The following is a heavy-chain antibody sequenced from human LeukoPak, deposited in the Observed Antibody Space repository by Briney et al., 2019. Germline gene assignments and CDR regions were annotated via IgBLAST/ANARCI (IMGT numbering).Heavy chain of an antibody. Sequence: GGSLRLSCAASGFTFSSYTMSWVRQAPGKGLEWVSSITSGSYIYYADSVKGRFTISRDNSKNTLYLQMNSLRAEDTAVYYCAKGEEQQPRKFNYWGQGTLVTVSS. D-gene: IGHD6-13*01. CDR3: AKGEEQQPRKFNY. CDR1: GFTFSSYT. CDR2: ITSGSYI. V-gene: IGHV3-23*01. J-gene: IGHJ4*02.